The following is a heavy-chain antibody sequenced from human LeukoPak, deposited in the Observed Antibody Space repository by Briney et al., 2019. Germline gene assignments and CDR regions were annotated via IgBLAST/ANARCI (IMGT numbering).Heavy chain of an antibody. CDR2: ITTFSGET. CDR3: ARGTIKGRDFYYMDV. CDR1: NYTYTSYG. D-gene: IGHD4/OR15-4a*01. V-gene: IGHV1-18*01. Sequence: ASVKVSCKASNYTYTSYGIHWVRQAPGQGLEWVGWITTFSGETKYAQKLQDRVTMTTDTSTSTAYMELGSLRSDDTAVYYCARGTIKGRDFYYMDVWGRGTTVIVSS. J-gene: IGHJ6*03.